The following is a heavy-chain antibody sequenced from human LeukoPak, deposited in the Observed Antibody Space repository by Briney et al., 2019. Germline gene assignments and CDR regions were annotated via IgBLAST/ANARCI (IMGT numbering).Heavy chain of an antibody. CDR3: ARLTGRSFVFDY. CDR1: GYSISSGYY. CDR2: IYHSGST. J-gene: IGHJ4*02. V-gene: IGHV4-38-2*01. Sequence: PSETLSLTCAVSGYSISSGYYWGRIRQPPGKGLEWIGSIYHSGSTYYNPSLKSRVTISVDTSKNQFSLKLSSVTAADTAVYYCARLTGRSFVFDYWGQGTLVTVSS. D-gene: IGHD1-26*01.